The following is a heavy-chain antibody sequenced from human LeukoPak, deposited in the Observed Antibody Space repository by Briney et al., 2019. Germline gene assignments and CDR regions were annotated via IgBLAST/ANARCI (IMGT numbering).Heavy chain of an antibody. Sequence: GGSLRLSCAASGFTFSSYAMSWVRQAPGKGLEWVSAIRGSGDRTHYAGSVKGRFTISRDNAKNSLYLRMDTLRAEDTAVYYCARAPRFRLVGVPKGPFDPWGQGTLVTVSS. V-gene: IGHV3-23*01. D-gene: IGHD1-26*01. CDR2: IRGSGDRT. J-gene: IGHJ5*02. CDR1: GFTFSSYA. CDR3: ARAPRFRLVGVPKGPFDP.